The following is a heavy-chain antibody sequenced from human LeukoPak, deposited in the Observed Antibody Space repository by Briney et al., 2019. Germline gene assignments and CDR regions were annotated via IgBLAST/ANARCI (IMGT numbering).Heavy chain of an antibody. J-gene: IGHJ4*02. CDR3: ARHGNPYCGGDCYRGEFDY. CDR2: IYYSGST. CDR1: GGPISSYY. V-gene: IGHV4-59*08. Sequence: SETLSLTCTVSGGPISSYYWSWIRQPPGKGLEWIGYIYYSGSTNYNPSLKSRVTISVDTSKNQFSLKLSSVTAADTAVYYCARHGNPYCGGDCYRGEFDYWGQGTLVTVSS. D-gene: IGHD2-21*02.